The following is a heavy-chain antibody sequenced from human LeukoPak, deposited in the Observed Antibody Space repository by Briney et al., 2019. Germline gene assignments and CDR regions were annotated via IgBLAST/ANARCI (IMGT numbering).Heavy chain of an antibody. J-gene: IGHJ6*02. CDR2: IYYSGST. CDR1: GGSISSYY. CDR3: ARDNSLYDSSGYHSDYYYYYGMDV. Sequence: PSETLSLTCTVSGGSISSYYWSWIRQPPGKGLEWIGYIYYSGSTNYNPSLKSRVTISVDTSKNQFSLKLSSVTAADTAVYYCARDNSLYDSSGYHSDYYYYYGMDVWGQGTTVTVSS. D-gene: IGHD3-22*01. V-gene: IGHV4-59*01.